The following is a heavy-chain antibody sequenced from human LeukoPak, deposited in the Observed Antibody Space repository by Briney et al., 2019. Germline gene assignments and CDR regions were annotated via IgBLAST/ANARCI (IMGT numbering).Heavy chain of an antibody. Sequence: SETLSLTCTVSGGSISSSSYYWGWIRQPPGKWLEWIGSIYYSGSTYYNPSLKSRVTISVDTSKNQFSLKLSSVTAADTAVYYCARRSLDNWFDPWGQGTLVTVSS. CDR1: GGSISSSSYY. V-gene: IGHV4-39*01. CDR3: ARRSLDNWFDP. J-gene: IGHJ5*02. CDR2: IYYSGST.